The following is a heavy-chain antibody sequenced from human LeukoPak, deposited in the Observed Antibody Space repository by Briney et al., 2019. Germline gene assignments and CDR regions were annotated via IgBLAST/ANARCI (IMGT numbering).Heavy chain of an antibody. J-gene: IGHJ5*02. CDR1: GYTFTSYY. Sequence: ASVKVSCKASGYTFTSYYMHWVRQAPGQGLEWMGIINPSGGSTSYAQKFQGRVTMTRDTSTSTVYMELSSLRSEDTAVYYCARGFQGDGYNWGGGCWFDPWGQGTLVTVSS. V-gene: IGHV1-46*01. D-gene: IGHD5-24*01. CDR3: ARGFQGDGYNWGGGCWFDP. CDR2: INPSGGST.